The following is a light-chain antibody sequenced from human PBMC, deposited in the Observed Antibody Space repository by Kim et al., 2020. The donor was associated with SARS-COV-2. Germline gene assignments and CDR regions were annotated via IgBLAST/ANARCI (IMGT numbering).Light chain of an antibody. J-gene: IGKJ1*01. CDR3: QRYYSAPLT. Sequence: ASGGDRVTITCRASQAINNHLAWYQQKPGKVPKLLIYAASTLQSGVPSRFSGSGSGTDFTLTISSLQPEDVATYYCQRYYSAPLTFGQGTKVDIK. V-gene: IGKV1-27*01. CDR1: QAINNH. CDR2: AAS.